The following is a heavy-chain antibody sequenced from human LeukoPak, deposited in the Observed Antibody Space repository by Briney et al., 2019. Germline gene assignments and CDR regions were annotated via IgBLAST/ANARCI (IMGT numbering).Heavy chain of an antibody. CDR3: ARDGGYGSGNYYFDY. CDR1: GDSISSGVYY. Sequence: SETLSLTCTVSGDSISSGVYYWTWIRQPPGKGLQWIGEINHSGSTNYNPSLKSRVTMSVDTSKNQFSLKLSSVTAADTAVYYCARDGGYGSGNYYFDYWGQGTLVTVSS. CDR2: INHSGST. J-gene: IGHJ4*02. D-gene: IGHD3-10*01. V-gene: IGHV4-61*08.